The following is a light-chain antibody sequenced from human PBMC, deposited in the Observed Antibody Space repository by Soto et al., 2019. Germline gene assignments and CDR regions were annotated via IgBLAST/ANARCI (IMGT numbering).Light chain of an antibody. CDR3: QHYVYPQWT. J-gene: IGKJ1*01. CDR1: QSVSSSY. Sequence: EIVLTQSPGTLSLSPGERATLSCRASQSVSSSYLAWYQQKPGQAPRLLIYGVSTRATGTPDRFSGSGSGTEFTLTIRRLEPEDFAVYFCQHYVYPQWTFGPGTKVDNK. CDR2: GVS. V-gene: IGKV3-20*01.